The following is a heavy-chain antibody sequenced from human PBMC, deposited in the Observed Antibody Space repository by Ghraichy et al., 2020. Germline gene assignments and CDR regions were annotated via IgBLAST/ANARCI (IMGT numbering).Heavy chain of an antibody. Sequence: GESLNISCAASGFTFSRFGMHWVRQAPGKGLEWVAIIWYDGSKKYYADSVKGRFTISRDNSKNTLYLQMNSLRAEDTAVYYCARGYGTTSSCNDRPWFDPWGQGTLVTVSS. CDR1: GFTFSRFG. D-gene: IGHD2-2*01. J-gene: IGHJ5*02. CDR2: IWYDGSKK. CDR3: ARGYGTTSSCNDRPWFDP. V-gene: IGHV3-33*01.